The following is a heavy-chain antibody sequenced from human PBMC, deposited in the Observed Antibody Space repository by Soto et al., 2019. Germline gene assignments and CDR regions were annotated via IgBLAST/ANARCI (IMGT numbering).Heavy chain of an antibody. V-gene: IGHV3-48*04. Sequence: GGSLRLSCAASGFTFSSYGMHWVRQAPGKGLEWVSYISRSASNIDYADSVKGRFTISRDNAKNSLYLQMNSLRAEDTAVYYCAKDPNGDYVGAFDSWGQGTLVTVS. CDR2: ISRSASNI. J-gene: IGHJ4*02. D-gene: IGHD4-17*01. CDR1: GFTFSSYG. CDR3: AKDPNGDYVGAFDS.